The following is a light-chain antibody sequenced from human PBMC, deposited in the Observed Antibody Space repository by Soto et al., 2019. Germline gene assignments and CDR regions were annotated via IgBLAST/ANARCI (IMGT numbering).Light chain of an antibody. CDR2: DVS. J-gene: IGLJ1*01. V-gene: IGLV2-14*01. CDR1: SSDVGDYNY. Sequence: QSALTQPASVSGSPGQSITISCTGTSSDVGDYNYVSWYQQHPGKAPKLMIYDVSNRPSEVSNRFSGSKSGNTASLTISGLQAEDEADYYCSSYTGSNTPFGTGTKLTVL. CDR3: SSYTGSNTP.